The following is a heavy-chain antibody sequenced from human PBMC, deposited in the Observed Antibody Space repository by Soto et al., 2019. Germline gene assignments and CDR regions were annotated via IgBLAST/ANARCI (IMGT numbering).Heavy chain of an antibody. D-gene: IGHD6-13*01. CDR2: ISYDGSNK. Sequence: GGSLRLSCAASGFTFSSYAMHWVRQAPGKGLEWVAVISYDGSNKYYADSVKGRFTISRDNSKNTLYLQMNSLGAEDTAVYYCARDGPDSSSFDYFDYWGQGTLVTVSS. CDR3: ARDGPDSSSFDYFDY. CDR1: GFTFSSYA. J-gene: IGHJ4*02. V-gene: IGHV3-30-3*01.